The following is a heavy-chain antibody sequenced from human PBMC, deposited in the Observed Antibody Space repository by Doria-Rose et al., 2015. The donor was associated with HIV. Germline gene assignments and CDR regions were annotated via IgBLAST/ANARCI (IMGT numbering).Heavy chain of an antibody. CDR3: ARYQCSSNKCPSFDY. Sequence: LTCSVSGGSITNGGYYWSWIRQPPGKGLEWIGYMYDSGSTYYNPSLKSRVSISADTSKNQFSLKVTSVTATDTAVYYCARYQCSSNKCPSFDYWGQGTLVTVSS. CDR1: GGSITNGGYY. V-gene: IGHV4-30-4*08. CDR2: MYDSGST. D-gene: IGHD2-2*01. J-gene: IGHJ4*02.